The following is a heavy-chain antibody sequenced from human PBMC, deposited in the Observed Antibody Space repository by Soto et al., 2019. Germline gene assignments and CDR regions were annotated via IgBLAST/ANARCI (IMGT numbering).Heavy chain of an antibody. Sequence: PGGSLRLSCAASGFTFSDYYMSWIRQAPGKGLEWVSYISSSSSNTKYADSVKGRFTISRDNAKNSLYLQMNSLRAEDTAVYYCASPPGHCSSTSCYFDYWGQGTLVTVSS. CDR3: ASPPGHCSSTSCYFDY. D-gene: IGHD2-2*01. V-gene: IGHV3-11*03. CDR1: GFTFSDYY. J-gene: IGHJ4*02. CDR2: ISSSSSNT.